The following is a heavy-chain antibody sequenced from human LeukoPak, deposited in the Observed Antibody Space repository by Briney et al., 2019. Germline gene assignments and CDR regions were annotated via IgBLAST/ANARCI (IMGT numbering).Heavy chain of an antibody. Sequence: ASVKVSCKASGYTFTGYYMHWVRQAPGQGLEWMERINPNSGGTNYAQKFQGRVTMTRDTSISTAYMELSRLRSDDTAVYYCARVDSSWWGDYYYYYMNVWGKGTTVTVSS. CDR1: GYTFTGYY. V-gene: IGHV1-2*06. CDR2: INPNSGGT. J-gene: IGHJ6*03. D-gene: IGHD6-13*01. CDR3: ARVDSSWWGDYYYYYMNV.